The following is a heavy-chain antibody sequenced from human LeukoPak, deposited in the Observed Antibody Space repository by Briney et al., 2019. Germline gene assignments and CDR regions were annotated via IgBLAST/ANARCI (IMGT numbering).Heavy chain of an antibody. CDR3: ISDHTGHDDY. CDR2: INIDGGTT. D-gene: IGHD1-1*01. V-gene: IGHV3-74*01. J-gene: IGHJ4*02. Sequence: PGGSLRLSCAASGFSFSSYWMHWVRQAPGKGLVWVSRINIDGGTTTYADSVKGRFTISRDNAKNTLSLQMNSLRADDTAFYYSISDHTGHDDYWGQGTLVTVSS. CDR1: GFSFSSYW.